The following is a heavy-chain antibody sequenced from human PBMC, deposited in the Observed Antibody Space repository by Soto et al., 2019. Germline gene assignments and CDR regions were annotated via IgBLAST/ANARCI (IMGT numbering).Heavy chain of an antibody. V-gene: IGHV2-5*02. CDR2: IYWDDDK. CDR3: AHGSCFGADCYPNPYFDF. D-gene: IGHD2-21*02. CDR1: GFSLSTTEEG. Sequence: QITLKESGPTLVKPTQTLTLTCTFSGFSLSTTEEGVGWIRQPPGKAPEWLALIYWDDDKRYSPSLKTRLTINKDNSKNQVVLTVTNVDPVDTATYYCAHGSCFGADCYPNPYFDFWGQGILVTVSS. J-gene: IGHJ4*02.